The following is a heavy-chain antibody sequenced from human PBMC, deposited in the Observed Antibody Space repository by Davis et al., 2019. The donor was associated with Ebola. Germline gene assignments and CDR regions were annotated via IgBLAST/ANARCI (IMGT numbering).Heavy chain of an antibody. CDR1: GGTFSSYA. J-gene: IGHJ6*04. V-gene: IGHV1-69*13. D-gene: IGHD6-13*01. Sequence: SVKVSCKASGGTFSSYAISWVRQAPGQGLEWMGGIIPIFGTANYAQKFQGRVTITADESTSTAYMELSSLRSEDTAAYYCARGEYSSSWYSYYGMDVWGKGTTVTVSS. CDR3: ARGEYSSSWYSYYGMDV. CDR2: IIPIFGTA.